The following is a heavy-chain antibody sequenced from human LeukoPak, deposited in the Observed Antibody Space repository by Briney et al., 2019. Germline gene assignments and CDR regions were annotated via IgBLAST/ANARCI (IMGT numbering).Heavy chain of an antibody. V-gene: IGHV3-30*18. D-gene: IGHD3-22*01. J-gene: IGHJ4*02. CDR1: GFTFSNYG. CDR3: AKVMNRVVVIKWSYFDY. Sequence: PGGSLRLSCAASGFTFSNYGMHWVRQAPGKGLEWVAVISYDGSNKYYADSVKGRFTISRDNSKNTLYLQMNSLRAEGTAAYYCAKVMNRVVVIKWSYFDYWGQGTLVTVSS. CDR2: ISYDGSNK.